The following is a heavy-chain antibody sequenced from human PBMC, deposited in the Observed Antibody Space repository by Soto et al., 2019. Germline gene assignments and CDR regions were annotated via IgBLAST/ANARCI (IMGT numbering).Heavy chain of an antibody. CDR2: INHSGST. V-gene: IGHV4-34*01. CDR3: ARDNGYSYGYTLDH. Sequence: SETLSLTCAVYGGSFSGYYWSWIRQPPGKGLEWIGEINHSGSTNYNPSLKSRVTISVDTSKNQFSLKLSSVTAADTAVYYCARDNGYSYGYTLDHWGQGTLVTVSS. CDR1: GGSFSGYY. J-gene: IGHJ4*02. D-gene: IGHD5-18*01.